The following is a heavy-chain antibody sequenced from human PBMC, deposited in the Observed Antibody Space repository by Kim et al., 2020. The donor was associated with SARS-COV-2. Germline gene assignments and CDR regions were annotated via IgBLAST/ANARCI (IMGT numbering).Heavy chain of an antibody. Sequence: LSLTCAASGFTFSSYGMHWVRQAPGKGLEWVAVIWYDGSNKYYADSVKGRFTISRDNSKNTLYLQMNSLRAEDTAVYYCARDEHSSGWYIDYWGQGTLVTVSS. D-gene: IGHD6-19*01. CDR1: GFTFSSYG. J-gene: IGHJ4*02. CDR2: IWYDGSNK. CDR3: ARDEHSSGWYIDY. V-gene: IGHV3-33*08.